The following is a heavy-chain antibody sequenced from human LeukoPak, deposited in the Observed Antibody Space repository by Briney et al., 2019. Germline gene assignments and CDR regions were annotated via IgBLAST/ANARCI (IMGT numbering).Heavy chain of an antibody. Sequence: PGGSLRLSCAGSGFTFSSYWMHWVRQAPGKGLVWVSRINSDGSSTSYADSVKGRFTISRDNAKNTLYLQMNSLRAEDTAVYYCARTDAVAGPLDYWGQGTLVTVSS. D-gene: IGHD6-19*01. V-gene: IGHV3-74*01. J-gene: IGHJ4*02. CDR2: INSDGSST. CDR1: GFTFSSYW. CDR3: ARTDAVAGPLDY.